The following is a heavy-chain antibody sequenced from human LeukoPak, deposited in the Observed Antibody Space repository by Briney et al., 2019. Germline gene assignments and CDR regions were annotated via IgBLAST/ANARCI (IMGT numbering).Heavy chain of an antibody. CDR2: IRYDGSNK. Sequence: GGSLRLSCAASGFTFNSYGMHWVRQAPGKGLEWVAFIRYDGSNKYYADSVKGRFTISIDNSKNTLYLQMNSLRAEDTAVYYCVQWLAKFDYWGQGTLVTVSS. V-gene: IGHV3-30*02. D-gene: IGHD6-19*01. J-gene: IGHJ4*02. CDR3: VQWLAKFDY. CDR1: GFTFNSYG.